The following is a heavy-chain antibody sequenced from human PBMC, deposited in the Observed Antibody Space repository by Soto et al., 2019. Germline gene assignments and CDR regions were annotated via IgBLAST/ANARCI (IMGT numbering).Heavy chain of an antibody. CDR2: ISAYNGNT. D-gene: IGHD1-26*01. CDR3: ARDGGYSGSY. J-gene: IGHJ4*02. Sequence: QVQLVKSGGEGKQPGASVKVSCKASGYTFTSYGISWGRQAPGQELEWMGWISAYNGNTNYAQTLQGRVTVSIDTSRGTAYMELRSLRSDDTVVYYCARDGGYSGSYWGQGTLVTVSS. V-gene: IGHV1-18*01. CDR1: GYTFTSYG.